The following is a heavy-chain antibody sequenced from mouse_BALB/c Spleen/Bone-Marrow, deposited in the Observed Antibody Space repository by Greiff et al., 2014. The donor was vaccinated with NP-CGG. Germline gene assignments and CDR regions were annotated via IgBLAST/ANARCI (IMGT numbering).Heavy chain of an antibody. V-gene: IGHV5-17*02. CDR2: ISSGSSNI. D-gene: IGHD2-2*01. J-gene: IGHJ4*01. CDR1: GFTFSSFG. CDR3: ARWGYYYAMDY. Sequence: EVKLVESGGGLVQPGGSRKLSCAASGFTFSSFGMHWVRRAPEKGLEWAAYISSGSSNINYADTVKGRFTISRDNPKNTLFLQMTSLRSEDTAMYYCARWGYYYAMDYWGQGTSVTVSS.